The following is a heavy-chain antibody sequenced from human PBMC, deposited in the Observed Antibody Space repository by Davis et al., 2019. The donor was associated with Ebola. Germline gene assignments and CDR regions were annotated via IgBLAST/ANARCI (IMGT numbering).Heavy chain of an antibody. CDR1: GGSFSGYY. CDR2: IYYSGST. Sequence: SETLSLTCAVYGGSFSGYYWGWIRQPPGTGLEWIGSIYYSGSTYYNPSLKSRFTISVDTSKNQFSLKLSSVTAADTAVYYCARHGASLVFYGMDVWGQGTTVTVSS. J-gene: IGHJ6*02. V-gene: IGHV4-34*01. CDR3: ARHGASLVFYGMDV. D-gene: IGHD2-8*02.